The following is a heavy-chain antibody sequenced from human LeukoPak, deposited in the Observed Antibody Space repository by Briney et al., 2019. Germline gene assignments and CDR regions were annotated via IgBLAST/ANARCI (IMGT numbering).Heavy chain of an antibody. D-gene: IGHD6-25*01. CDR1: GFTFSSYG. J-gene: IGHJ4*02. CDR2: IRYDGSNK. V-gene: IGHV3-30*02. Sequence: GGSLRLSCAASGFTFSSYGMHWVRQAPGKGLEWVAFIRYDGSNKYYADSVKGRFTISRDSSKNTLYLQMNSLRAEDAAMYYCARDQSSGWGFDYWGQGTLVTVSS. CDR3: ARDQSSGWGFDY.